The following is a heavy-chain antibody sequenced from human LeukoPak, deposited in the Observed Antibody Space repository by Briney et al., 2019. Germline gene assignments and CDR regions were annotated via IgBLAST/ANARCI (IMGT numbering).Heavy chain of an antibody. CDR3: AKGQGSGSYPLDY. J-gene: IGHJ4*02. Sequence: PGGSLRLSCAASGFTFSSYAMSWVRQAPGKGLEWVSLISATATYYADSVEGRFTISRDISRNTLYLQMNSLRADDTAVYYCAKGQGSGSYPLDYWGQGTLVTVSS. V-gene: IGHV3-23*01. CDR2: ISATAT. D-gene: IGHD3-16*02. CDR1: GFTFSSYA.